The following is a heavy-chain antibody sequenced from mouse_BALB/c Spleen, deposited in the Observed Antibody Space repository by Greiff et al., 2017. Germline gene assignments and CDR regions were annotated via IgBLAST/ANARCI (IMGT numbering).Heavy chain of an antibody. Sequence: EVQLVESGGGLVKPGGSLKLSCAASGFTFSSYTMSWVRQTPEKRLEWVATISSGGSYTYYPDSVKGRFTISRDNAKNTLYLQMSSLKSEDTAMYYCTSDLLDWGQGTTLTVSS. CDR3: TSDLLD. CDR1: GFTFSSYT. CDR2: ISSGGSYT. D-gene: IGHD2-10*01. V-gene: IGHV5-6-4*01. J-gene: IGHJ2*01.